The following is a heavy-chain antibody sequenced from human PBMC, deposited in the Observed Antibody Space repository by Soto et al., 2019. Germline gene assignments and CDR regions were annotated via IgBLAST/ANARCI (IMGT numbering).Heavy chain of an antibody. CDR3: ARDSSTGYYLSDFDY. Sequence: AGGSLRLSCAASGFTFRTYAMHWVRQAPGKGLEWVASISTRSHYIYYADSLKGRFTISRDNAKNSVDLQISSLRAEDTAVYYCARDSSTGYYLSDFDYWGQGTLVTVSS. CDR1: GFTFRTYA. D-gene: IGHD3-9*01. J-gene: IGHJ4*02. CDR2: ISTRSHYI. V-gene: IGHV3-21*01.